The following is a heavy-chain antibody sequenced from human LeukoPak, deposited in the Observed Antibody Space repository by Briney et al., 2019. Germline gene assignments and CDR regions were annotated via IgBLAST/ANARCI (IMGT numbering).Heavy chain of an antibody. CDR3: ARLRFLEYGYLDV. Sequence: WASVTVSCKASGGTFSSYAISWVRQAPGQGLEWMGGIIPIFGTANYAQKFQGRVTITADESTSTAYMELSSLRSEDTAVYYCARLRFLEYGYLDVWGKGTTVTVSS. D-gene: IGHD3-3*01. CDR1: GGTFSSYA. CDR2: IIPIFGTA. J-gene: IGHJ6*03. V-gene: IGHV1-69*13.